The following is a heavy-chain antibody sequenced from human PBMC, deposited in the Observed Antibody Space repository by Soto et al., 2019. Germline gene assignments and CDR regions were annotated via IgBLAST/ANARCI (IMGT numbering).Heavy chain of an antibody. D-gene: IGHD3-16*01. CDR1: GFTFSIYA. CDR2: MSSAGTNK. Sequence: QVQLVGSGGGVVQPGTSLRLSCAASGFTFSIYAMHWVRQAPEKGLEWVAVMSSAGTNKNHADSVRGRFSISRDNSNNMMHLQMDNMSVDDTAVYYCVRSNSEAGWGQFDYRGQGTLVTVSS. J-gene: IGHJ4*02. CDR3: VRSNSEAGWGQFDY. V-gene: IGHV3-30-3*01.